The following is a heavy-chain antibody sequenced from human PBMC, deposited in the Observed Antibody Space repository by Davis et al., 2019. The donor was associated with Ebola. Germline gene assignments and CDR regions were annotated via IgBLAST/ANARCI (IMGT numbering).Heavy chain of an antibody. CDR2: ISSGGPDT. CDR3: AKDAEDGSGNWFFDF. Sequence: PGGSLRLSCGASGFTFSRHSMNWVRQAPGKGLEWIAFISSGGPDTYYADSVRGRFTISRDNAKNLLYLQLNSLRDEDTALYYCAKDAEDGSGNWFFDFRGRGALVTVSS. CDR1: GFTFSRHS. J-gene: IGHJ2*01. D-gene: IGHD5-24*01. V-gene: IGHV3-48*02.